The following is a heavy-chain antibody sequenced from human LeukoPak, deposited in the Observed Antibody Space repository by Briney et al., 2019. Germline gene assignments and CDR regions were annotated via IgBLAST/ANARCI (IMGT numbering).Heavy chain of an antibody. V-gene: IGHV4-34*01. CDR3: ARLGNWNYEFFDY. Sequence: SETLSLTCAVYGGSLSGYYWSWIRQPPGKGLEWIGEINHSGSTNYNPSLKSRVTISVDTSKNQFSLKLRSVTAADTAVYYCARLGNWNYEFFDYWGQGTLVTVSS. CDR2: INHSGST. J-gene: IGHJ4*02. D-gene: IGHD1-7*01. CDR1: GGSLSGYY.